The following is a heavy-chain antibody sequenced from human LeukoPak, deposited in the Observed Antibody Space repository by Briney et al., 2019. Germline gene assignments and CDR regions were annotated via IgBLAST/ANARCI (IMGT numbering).Heavy chain of an antibody. CDR2: ISISSSSI. Sequence: GGSLRLSCAASGFTFSSYSMNWVRQAPGKGLEWVSSISISSSSIYYADSVKGRVTISRDNAKNSLYVQMKGLRAEDPAVYYCASTWFDYWGQGTLVPVSS. J-gene: IGHJ4*02. CDR1: GFTFSSYS. CDR3: ASTWFDY. V-gene: IGHV3-21*01.